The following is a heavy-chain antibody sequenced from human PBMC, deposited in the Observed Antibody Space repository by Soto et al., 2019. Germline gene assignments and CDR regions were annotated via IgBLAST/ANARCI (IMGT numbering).Heavy chain of an antibody. Sequence: GCLRLSLAASGFTFSDYYMSWIRQAPGKGLEWVSYISSSGSTIYYADSVKGRFTISRDNAKNSLYLQMNSLRAEETAVYYCARGPPGEHCSGGSCAPCFDYWGQGTLVTVYS. V-gene: IGHV3-11*01. CDR3: ARGPPGEHCSGGSCAPCFDY. CDR2: ISSSGSTI. D-gene: IGHD2-15*01. J-gene: IGHJ4*02. CDR1: GFTFSDYY.